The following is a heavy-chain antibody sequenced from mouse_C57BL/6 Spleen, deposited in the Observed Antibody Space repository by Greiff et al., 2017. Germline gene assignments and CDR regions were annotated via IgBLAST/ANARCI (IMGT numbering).Heavy chain of an antibody. Sequence: ESGPGLVKPSQSLSLTCSVTGYSITSGYYWNWIRQFPGNKLEWMGYISYDGSNNYNPSLKNRISITRDTSKNQFFLKLNSVTTEDTATYYCARGVYYGSLYAMDYWGQGTSVTVSS. V-gene: IGHV3-6*01. CDR1: GYSITSGYY. CDR3: ARGVYYGSLYAMDY. J-gene: IGHJ4*01. CDR2: ISYDGSN. D-gene: IGHD1-1*01.